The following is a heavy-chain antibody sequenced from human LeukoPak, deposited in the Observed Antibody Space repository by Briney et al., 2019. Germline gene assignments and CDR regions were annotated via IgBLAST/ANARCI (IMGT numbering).Heavy chain of an antibody. D-gene: IGHD3-16*01. Sequence: GRSLRLSRAASGFTFSSYWMSWARQAPGKGLEWVASINHNGNVNYYVDSVKGRFTISRDNAKNSLYLQMSNLRAEDTAVYFCARGGGLDVWGQGATVTVSS. V-gene: IGHV3-7*03. J-gene: IGHJ6*02. CDR1: GFTFSSYW. CDR3: ARGGGLDV. CDR2: INHNGNVN.